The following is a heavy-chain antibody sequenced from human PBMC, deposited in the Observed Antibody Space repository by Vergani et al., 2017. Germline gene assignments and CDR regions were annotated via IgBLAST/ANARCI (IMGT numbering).Heavy chain of an antibody. Sequence: QVQLVQSGAEVKKPGASVKVSCKASGYTFTSYDINWVRQATGQGLEWMGWMNPNSGNTGYAQKFQGSVTMTRNTSISTAYMELSSLRSEDTAVYYCARSELQSYYYYYYMDVWGKGTTVTVSS. CDR2: MNPNSGNT. V-gene: IGHV1-8*01. CDR3: ARSELQSYYYYYYMDV. J-gene: IGHJ6*03. CDR1: GYTFTSYD. D-gene: IGHD3-10*01.